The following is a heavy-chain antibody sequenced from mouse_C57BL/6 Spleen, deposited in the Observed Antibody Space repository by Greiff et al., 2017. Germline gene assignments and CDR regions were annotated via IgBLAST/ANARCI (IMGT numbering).Heavy chain of an antibody. D-gene: IGHD3-2*02. Sequence: VQLQQPGAELVRPGSSVKLSCKASGYTLTSYWMDWVKQRPGQGLEWIGNIYPSDSETHYNQKFKDKATLTVDKSSSTAYMQLSSLTSEDSAVYYCARRDSSGYDDYWGQGTTLTVSS. CDR2: IYPSDSET. V-gene: IGHV1-61*01. CDR3: ARRDSSGYDDY. CDR1: GYTLTSYW. J-gene: IGHJ2*01.